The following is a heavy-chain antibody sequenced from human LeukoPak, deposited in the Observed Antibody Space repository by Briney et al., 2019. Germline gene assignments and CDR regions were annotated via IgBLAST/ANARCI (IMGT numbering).Heavy chain of an antibody. CDR1: GITLSSYW. CDR3: VRDQGAFDM. J-gene: IGHJ3*02. Sequence: GGSLRLSCAVSGITLSSYWMSWVRQAPGKGLEWVGNIKQDASEKYFVDSLRGRFTISRDNDKNSLFLQMNSLRADDTAVYYCVRDQGAFDMWGHGTMVTVSS. V-gene: IGHV3-7*05. CDR2: IKQDASEK.